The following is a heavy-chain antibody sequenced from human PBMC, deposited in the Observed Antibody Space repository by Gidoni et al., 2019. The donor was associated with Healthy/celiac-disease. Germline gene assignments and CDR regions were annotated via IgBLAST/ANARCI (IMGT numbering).Heavy chain of an antibody. V-gene: IGHV4-59*01. CDR1: GGSISSYY. D-gene: IGHD1-26*01. CDR3: ARVGEGRYYFDY. Sequence: QVQLQESGPGLVKPSETLSLTCTVSGGSISSYYWSWIRQPPGKGLEWIGYIYYSGSTNYNPSLKSRVTISVDTSKNQFSLKLSSVTAADTAVYYCARVGEGRYYFDYWGQGTLVTVSS. CDR2: IYYSGST. J-gene: IGHJ4*02.